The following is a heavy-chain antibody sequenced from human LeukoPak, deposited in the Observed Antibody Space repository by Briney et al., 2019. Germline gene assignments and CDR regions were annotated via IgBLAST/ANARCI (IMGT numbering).Heavy chain of an antibody. V-gene: IGHV3-23*01. CDR3: AKAPGAYCGGDCYSLTN. D-gene: IGHD2-21*02. CDR1: GFTFSSYA. CDR2: ISGSGGST. Sequence: GGSLRLSRAASGFTFSSYAMSWVRQAPGKGLEWVSAISGSGGSTYYADSVKGRFTISRDNSKNTLYLQMNSLRAEDTAVYYCAKAPGAYCGGDCYSLTNWGQGTLVTVSS. J-gene: IGHJ4*02.